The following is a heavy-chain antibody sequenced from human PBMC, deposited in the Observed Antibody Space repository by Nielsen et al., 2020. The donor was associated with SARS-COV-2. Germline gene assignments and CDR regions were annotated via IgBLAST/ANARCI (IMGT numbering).Heavy chain of an antibody. CDR2: AKTKSDGGII. J-gene: IGHJ4*02. CDR3: TTLGYCSSSSCYDN. V-gene: IGHV3-15*01. D-gene: IGHD2-15*01. CDR1: GFSFTNAR. Sequence: GESLKISCEVSGFSFTNARMSWVRQAPGKGLEWVGRAKTKSDGGIIEYGAPVKGRFIISRDDSKNTLYLQMDSLKTEDTAMYYCTTLGYCSSSSCYDNWGQGTLVTVSS.